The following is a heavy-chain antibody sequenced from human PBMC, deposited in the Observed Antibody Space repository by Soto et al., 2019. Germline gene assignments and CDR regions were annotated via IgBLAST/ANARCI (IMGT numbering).Heavy chain of an antibody. D-gene: IGHD3-9*01. Sequence: LSLTCAVYGGSFSGYYWSWIRQPPGKGLEWIGEINHSGSTNYNPSLKSRVTISVDTSKNQFSLKLSSVTAADTAVYYCARGGPLRYFDWLPNNWFDPWGQGTLVTVSS. CDR1: GGSFSGYY. V-gene: IGHV4-34*01. CDR2: INHSGST. CDR3: ARGGPLRYFDWLPNNWFDP. J-gene: IGHJ5*02.